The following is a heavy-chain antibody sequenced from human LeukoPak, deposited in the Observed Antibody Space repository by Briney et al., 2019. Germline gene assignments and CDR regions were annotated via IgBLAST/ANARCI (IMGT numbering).Heavy chain of an antibody. D-gene: IGHD2-15*01. V-gene: IGHV1-18*04. CDR3: ARAAVVVVAATWLGYYYGMDV. J-gene: IGHJ6*04. CDR1: GYTFTSYG. Sequence: ASVKVSCKASGYTFTSYGISWVRQAPGQGLEWMGWISAYNGNTNYAQKLQGRVTMTTDTSTSTAYRELRSLRSADTAVYYCARAAVVVVAATWLGYYYGMDVWGKGTTVTVSS. CDR2: ISAYNGNT.